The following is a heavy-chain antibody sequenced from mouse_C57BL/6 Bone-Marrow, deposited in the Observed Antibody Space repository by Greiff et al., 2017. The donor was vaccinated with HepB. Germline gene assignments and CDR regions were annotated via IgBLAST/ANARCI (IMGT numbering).Heavy chain of an antibody. J-gene: IGHJ1*03. CDR3: ARHPRGWYFDV. Sequence: DVMLVESGGGLVKPGGSLKLSCAASGFTFSSYTMSWVRQTPEKRLEWVATISGGGGNTYYPDSVKGRFTISRDNAKNTLYLQMSSLRSEDTALYYCARHPRGWYFDVWGTGTTVTVSS. V-gene: IGHV5-9*01. CDR1: GFTFSSYT. CDR2: ISGGGGNT.